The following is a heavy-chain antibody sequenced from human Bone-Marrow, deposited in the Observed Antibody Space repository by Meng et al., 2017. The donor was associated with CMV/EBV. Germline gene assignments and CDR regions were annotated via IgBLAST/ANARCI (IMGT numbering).Heavy chain of an antibody. V-gene: IGHV3-7*01. CDR2: IKQDGSEK. Sequence: GGSLRLSCAASGFTFSSYWMSWVRQAPGKGLEWVANIKQDGSEKYYVDSVKGRFTISRDNAKNSLYLQMNSLRAEDTAVYYCARDTPYCSSTSCYTFDYWGPGTLVTGSS. D-gene: IGHD2-2*01. CDR3: ARDTPYCSSTSCYTFDY. J-gene: IGHJ4*02. CDR1: GFTFSSYW.